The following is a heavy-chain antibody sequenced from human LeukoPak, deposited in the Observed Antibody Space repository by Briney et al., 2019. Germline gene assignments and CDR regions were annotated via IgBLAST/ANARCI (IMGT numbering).Heavy chain of an antibody. D-gene: IGHD5-24*01. Sequence: SETLSLTCTVSGGSISSGGYCWSWIRQHPGKGLEWIGYIYYSGSTNYNPSLKSRVTISVYTSKNQFSLKLSSVTAADTAVYYCAREMATAYGMDVWGQGTTVTVSS. V-gene: IGHV4-61*08. CDR2: IYYSGST. CDR1: GGSISSGGYC. J-gene: IGHJ6*02. CDR3: AREMATAYGMDV.